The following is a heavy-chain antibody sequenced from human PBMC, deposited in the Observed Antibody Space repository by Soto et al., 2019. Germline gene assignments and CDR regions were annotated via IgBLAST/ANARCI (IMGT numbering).Heavy chain of an antibody. D-gene: IGHD6-19*01. CDR1: GGTFSTHA. Sequence: QVQLVQSGPEVRNPGSSVRVSCKASGGTFSTHAINWVRQAPGQGLEWVRMIIPLYGRTNYGQKVQGRVTMTADEASRASTLCLSSLPSQDSAISFCAREAGGWASGYGDSWGQGTEVPISS. J-gene: IGHJ4*02. CDR2: IIPLYGRT. CDR3: AREAGGWASGYGDS. V-gene: IGHV1-69*18.